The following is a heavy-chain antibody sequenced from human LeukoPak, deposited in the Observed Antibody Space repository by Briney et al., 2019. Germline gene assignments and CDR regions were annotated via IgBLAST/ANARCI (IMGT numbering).Heavy chain of an antibody. CDR1: GFTFDDYA. J-gene: IGHJ5*02. D-gene: IGHD3-10*01. CDR3: AKGVTYHYDSGSVKWFDP. Sequence: GGSLRLSCAASGFTFDDYAMHWVRQAPGKGLEWVSGISWKSDSIGYADSVKGRFTISRGNAKKSLYLLMNSLRAEDTALYYCAKGVTYHYDSGSVKWFDPWGQGTLVTVSS. V-gene: IGHV3-9*01. CDR2: ISWKSDSI.